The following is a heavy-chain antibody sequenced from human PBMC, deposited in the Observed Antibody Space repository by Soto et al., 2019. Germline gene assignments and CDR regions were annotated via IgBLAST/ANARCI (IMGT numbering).Heavy chain of an antibody. CDR2: INHRGSL. J-gene: IGHJ6*02. V-gene: IGHV4-31*03. D-gene: IGHD1-1*01. CDR3: SRELPQRQGRNMDV. CDR1: GGSMTSGDQY. Sequence: QVQLQESGPGLVKPSQTLSLTCTVTGGSMTSGDQYWTWIRHRPGEGLERFGYINHRGSLYYNPTLKSRVSMAVDTYKNQFALNLSSVTGADTAVYYWSRELPQRQGRNMDVWGQGTTVTVSS.